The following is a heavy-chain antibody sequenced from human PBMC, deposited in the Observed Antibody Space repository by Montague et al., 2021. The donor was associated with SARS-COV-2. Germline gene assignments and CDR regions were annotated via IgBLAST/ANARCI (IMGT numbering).Heavy chain of an antibody. CDR3: ARVADYDVLTGFVTEGFDY. Sequence: SETLSLTCAVYGGSFSGYCWTWIRQPPGKGLEWIGEITYSGSTNYNPSLKSRVTVSVDTSKNQFSLNLRPVTAADTAIYYCARVADYDVLTGFVTEGFDYWGQGTLVTVSS. D-gene: IGHD3-9*01. CDR1: GGSFSGYC. CDR2: ITYSGST. J-gene: IGHJ4*02. V-gene: IGHV4-34*01.